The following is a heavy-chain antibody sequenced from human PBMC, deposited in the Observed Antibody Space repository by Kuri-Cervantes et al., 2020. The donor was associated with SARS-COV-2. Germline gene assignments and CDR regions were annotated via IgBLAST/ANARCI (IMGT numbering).Heavy chain of an antibody. CDR1: GGSFSGYY. V-gene: IGHV4-59*01. Sequence: GSLRLSCAVYGGSFSGYYWSWIRQPPGKGLEWIGYIYYSGSTNYNPSLKSRVTISVDTSKNQFSLKLSSVTAADTAVYYCARDYSGYAYIWGQGTMVTVSS. J-gene: IGHJ3*02. CDR2: IYYSGST. D-gene: IGHD5-12*01. CDR3: ARDYSGYAYI.